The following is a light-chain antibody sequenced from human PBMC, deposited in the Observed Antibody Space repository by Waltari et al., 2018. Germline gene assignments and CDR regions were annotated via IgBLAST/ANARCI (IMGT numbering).Light chain of an antibody. Sequence: DIVMTQSPDSLAVSLGERATITCHSSESLLSPSNNMNYLAWYQQSPGQPPRLLISLTSTRESGVPDRFSGSGSGTDFTLTISSLQTEDVATYFCQQYFRGPISFGPGTKLEMK. J-gene: IGKJ3*01. CDR1: ESLLSPSNNMNY. CDR2: LTS. V-gene: IGKV4-1*01. CDR3: QQYFRGPIS.